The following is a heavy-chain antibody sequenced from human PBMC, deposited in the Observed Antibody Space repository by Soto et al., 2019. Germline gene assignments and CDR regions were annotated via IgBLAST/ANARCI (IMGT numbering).Heavy chain of an antibody. CDR2: IHNSGNT. CDR1: GGSISNYY. CDR3: TTGSGWTSDH. Sequence: QEQLQESGPGLVKPSETLSLTCTASGGSISNYYWSWIRQPPGKGLEWIGNIHNSGNTNYNPFLMGRVTISLDTSNNQCSLKMNSVTAADTAVYYCTTGSGWTSDHWGRGTLVTVSS. D-gene: IGHD6-19*01. J-gene: IGHJ4*02. V-gene: IGHV4-59*12.